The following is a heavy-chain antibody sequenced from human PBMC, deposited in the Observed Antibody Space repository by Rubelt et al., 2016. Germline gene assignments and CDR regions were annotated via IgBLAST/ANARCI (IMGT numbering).Heavy chain of an antibody. J-gene: IGHJ4*02. V-gene: IGHV3-30*18. D-gene: IGHD1-26*01. CDR2: ISYDGSNK. CDR3: AKDWRYSGSPFDY. Sequence: QVQLVESGGGVVQPGRSLRLSCAASGFTFSSYGMHWVRQAPGKGLEWVAVISYDGSNKYYADSVKGRFTISRDNSKNTLYLQMKNLGAEDTAVYYCAKDWRYSGSPFDYWGQGTLVTVSS. CDR1: GFTFSSYG.